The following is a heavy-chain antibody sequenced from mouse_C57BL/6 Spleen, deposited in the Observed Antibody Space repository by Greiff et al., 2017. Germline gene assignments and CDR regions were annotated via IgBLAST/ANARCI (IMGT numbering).Heavy chain of an antibody. D-gene: IGHD2-2*01. V-gene: IGHV1-53*01. J-gene: IGHJ2*01. Sequence: QVQLQQSGTELVKPGASVKLSCKASGYTFTSYWMHWVKQRPGQGLEWIGNIKPRNGGTNYNEKFKSKATLTVDKSSSTAYMQLSSLTSEDSAVYYCARIYYGYYFDYWGQGTTLTVSS. CDR1: GYTFTSYW. CDR3: ARIYYGYYFDY. CDR2: IKPRNGGT.